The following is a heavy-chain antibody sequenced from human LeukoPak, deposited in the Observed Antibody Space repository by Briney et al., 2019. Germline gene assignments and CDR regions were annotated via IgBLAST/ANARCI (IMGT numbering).Heavy chain of an antibody. Sequence: GGSLRLSCAASGFTFSSYGMHWVRQAPGKGLEWVAVIWYDGSNKYYADSVKGRFTISRDNSKNTLYLQMNNLRAEDTAVYYCAKESSGGDFDYWGQGTLVTVSS. CDR2: IWYDGSNK. D-gene: IGHD5-12*01. J-gene: IGHJ4*02. CDR1: GFTFSSYG. CDR3: AKESSGGDFDY. V-gene: IGHV3-33*06.